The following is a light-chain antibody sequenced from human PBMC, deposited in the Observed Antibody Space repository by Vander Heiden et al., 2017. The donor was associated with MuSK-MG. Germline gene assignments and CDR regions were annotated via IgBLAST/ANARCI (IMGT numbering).Light chain of an antibody. CDR2: AAS. CDR1: QGISNY. J-gene: IGKJ1*01. V-gene: IGKV1-39*01. CDR3: QQTYSTPKT. Sequence: DIQMTQSPSSLSASVGDRVTITCRANQGISNYLNWYQQKPGKAPKLLIYAASSLQSGVPSRFSGSGSGTDFTLTIGSLQPEDFATYYCQQTYSTPKTFGQGTKVEIK.